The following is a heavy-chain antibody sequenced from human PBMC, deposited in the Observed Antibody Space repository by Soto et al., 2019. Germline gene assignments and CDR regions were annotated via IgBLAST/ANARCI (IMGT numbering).Heavy chain of an antibody. CDR3: ARPRNDDYGDYFDY. Sequence: SETLSLTCTVSGGSISSYYWSWIRQPPGKGLEWIGYIYYSGSTNYNPSLKSRVTISLDTSKNQFSLKLSSVTAADTAVYYCARPRNDDYGDYFDYWGQGTLVTVSS. CDR2: IYYSGST. CDR1: GGSISSYY. J-gene: IGHJ4*02. V-gene: IGHV4-59*08. D-gene: IGHD4-17*01.